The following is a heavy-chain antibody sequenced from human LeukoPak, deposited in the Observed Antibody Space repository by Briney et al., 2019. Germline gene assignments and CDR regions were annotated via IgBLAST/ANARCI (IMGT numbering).Heavy chain of an antibody. D-gene: IGHD6-19*01. Sequence: GGSLRLSCAASGFTDSSNYMSWVRQAPGKGLEWVSVIYSGGSTYYADSVKGRFTISRDNSKNTLYLQMNSLRAEDTAVYYCARDRVIQGYSSGWLFDYWGQGTLVTVSS. V-gene: IGHV3-53*01. CDR2: IYSGGST. CDR1: GFTDSSNY. CDR3: ARDRVIQGYSSGWLFDY. J-gene: IGHJ4*02.